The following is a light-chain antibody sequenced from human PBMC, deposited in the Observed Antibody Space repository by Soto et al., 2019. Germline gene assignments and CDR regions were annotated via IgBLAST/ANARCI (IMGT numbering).Light chain of an antibody. Sequence: QSVLTQPASVSGSPGQSITISCTGTSSDVGSYNYVSWYQQHPGKAPKLMIYEVNTRPSGVSNRFSGSKSGNTASLTISGLQAEDEADYYCSSYTSRTTLNVFGSGTKVTVL. CDR2: EVN. CDR1: SSDVGSYNY. V-gene: IGLV2-14*01. J-gene: IGLJ1*01. CDR3: SSYTSRTTLNV.